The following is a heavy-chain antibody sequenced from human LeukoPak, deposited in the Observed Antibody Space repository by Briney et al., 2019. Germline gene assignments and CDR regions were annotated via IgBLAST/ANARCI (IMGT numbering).Heavy chain of an antibody. V-gene: IGHV3-48*01. CDR1: GFTFSSYE. D-gene: IGHD3-22*01. Sequence: GGSLRFSCAASGFTFSSYEVNGVGQAPGKGRNRVSYFIRIISTIYYADSVKGRFTISRDNAKNSLYLQMNSLRAEDTAVYYCASTWGHYYDSSGYYALSFDYWGQGTLVTVSS. J-gene: IGHJ4*02. CDR2: FIRIISTI. CDR3: ASTWGHYYDSSGYYALSFDY.